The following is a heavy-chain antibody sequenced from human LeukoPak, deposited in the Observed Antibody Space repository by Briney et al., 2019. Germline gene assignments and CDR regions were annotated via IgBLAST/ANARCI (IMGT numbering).Heavy chain of an antibody. CDR3: TRDFGDYRIDH. Sequence: PSETLSLTRIVSGGSISSGGYYWGWVRHSPGKGMERIGSIDSSGRTPYKNRFTISPHTTKNKCSLNLRSVTAGHTAAYYCTRDFGDYRIDHWGQGTLVTVSS. CDR2: IDSSGRT. V-gene: IGHV4-39*01. J-gene: IGHJ4*02. D-gene: IGHD4-17*01. CDR1: GGSISSGGYY.